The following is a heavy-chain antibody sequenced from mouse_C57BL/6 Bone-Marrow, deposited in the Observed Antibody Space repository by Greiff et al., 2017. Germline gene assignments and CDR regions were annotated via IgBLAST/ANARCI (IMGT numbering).Heavy chain of an antibody. CDR2: IRNKANNHAT. CDR3: TKITTVVVPMDD. D-gene: IGHD1-1*01. V-gene: IGHV6-6*01. J-gene: IGHJ4*01. Sequence: EVQVVESGGGLVQPGGSMKLSCAASGFTFSDAWMDWVRQSPEKGLEWVAEIRNKANNHATYYAESVKGRFTITRDDSKSRVYLQMNSLRAEDTGIYYCTKITTVVVPMDDWGQGTSVTVSS. CDR1: GFTFSDAW.